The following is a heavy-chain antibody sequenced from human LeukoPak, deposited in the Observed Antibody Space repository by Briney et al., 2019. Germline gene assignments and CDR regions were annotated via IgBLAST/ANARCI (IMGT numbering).Heavy chain of an antibody. D-gene: IGHD3-22*01. CDR3: ARDYYDSSGFGAFDI. V-gene: IGHV1-46*01. Sequence: ASVKVSCKASGYTFTSYYMHWVRQAPGQGLEWMGMINPGGGSTSYAQKFQGRVTMTRDTSISTAYMELSRLRSDDTAVYYCARDYYDSSGFGAFDIWGQGTMVTVSS. CDR2: INPGGGST. CDR1: GYTFTSYY. J-gene: IGHJ3*02.